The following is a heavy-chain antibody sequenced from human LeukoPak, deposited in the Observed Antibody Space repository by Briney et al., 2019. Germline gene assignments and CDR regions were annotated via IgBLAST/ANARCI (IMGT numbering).Heavy chain of an antibody. CDR2: ISSSSSYI. Sequence: GSLRLSCAASGFTFSSYSMNWVRQAPGKGLEWVSSISSSSSYIYYADSVKGRFTISRDNAKNSLYLQMNSLRAEDTALYYCARDLGSGSFDYWGQGTLVTVSS. V-gene: IGHV3-21*04. D-gene: IGHD2-15*01. CDR3: ARDLGSGSFDY. J-gene: IGHJ4*02. CDR1: GFTFSSYS.